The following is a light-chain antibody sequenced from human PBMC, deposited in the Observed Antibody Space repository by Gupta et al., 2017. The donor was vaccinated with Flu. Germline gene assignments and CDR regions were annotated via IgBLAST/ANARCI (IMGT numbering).Light chain of an antibody. V-gene: IGLV2-14*01. J-gene: IGLJ3*02. Sequence: SALTQPASVSGSPGQSITISCTGTSSDVGGYNYVSWYQQHPGKAPKLIIYAVSNRPSGVADRFSGSKSGNTASLTISGLQAEDEADYHCSSYTTTSSSRVFGGGTKLTVL. CDR2: AVS. CDR1: SSDVGGYNY. CDR3: SSYTTTSSSRV.